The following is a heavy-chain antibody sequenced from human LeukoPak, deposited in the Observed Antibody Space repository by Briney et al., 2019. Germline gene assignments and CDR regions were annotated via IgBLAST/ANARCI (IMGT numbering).Heavy chain of an antibody. CDR3: ARDWYSGSPPADYFDY. CDR2: IGYTGDST. J-gene: IGHJ4*02. Sequence: GGSLRLSCAASGFTFSSYAMNWVRQAPGKGLEWVSGIGYTGDSTFYADSVKGRFTVSRDNSKNTLYLQMNSLRAEDTAVYYCARDWYSGSPPADYFDYWGQGTLVTVSS. D-gene: IGHD1-26*01. V-gene: IGHV3-23*01. CDR1: GFTFSSYA.